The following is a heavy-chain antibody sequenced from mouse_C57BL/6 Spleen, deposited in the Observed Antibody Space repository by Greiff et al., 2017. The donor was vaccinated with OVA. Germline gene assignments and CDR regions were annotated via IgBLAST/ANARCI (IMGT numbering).Heavy chain of an antibody. J-gene: IGHJ3*01. CDR1: GYTFTEYS. Sequence: QVQLQQSGAELVKPGASVKLSCKASGYTFTEYSIHWVKQRPGQGLEWIGWIYPGSGSTKYNEKFKDKATLTADKSSSTVYMELSRMTSEDSAVYFCARHEDTGPEHGGFAYWGQGTLVTVSA. CDR3: ARHEDTGPEHGGFAY. V-gene: IGHV1-62-2*01. CDR2: IYPGSGST. D-gene: IGHD1-1*01.